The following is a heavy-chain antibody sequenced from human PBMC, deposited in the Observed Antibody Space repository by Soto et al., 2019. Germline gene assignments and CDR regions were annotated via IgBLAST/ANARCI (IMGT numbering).Heavy chain of an antibody. J-gene: IGHJ6*03. V-gene: IGHV3-23*01. CDR1: GFTFSSYA. D-gene: IGHD2-2*01. CDR2: ISGSGGST. CDR3: AKEDIVVVPAARDYYYMDV. Sequence: EVQLLESGGGLGQPGGSLRLSCAASGFTFSSYAMNWVRQAPGKGLEWVSTISGSGGSTYYADSVKGRFTISRDNSKNTLYLQMNSLRVEDTAVYYCAKEDIVVVPAARDYYYMDVWGKGTTVTVSS.